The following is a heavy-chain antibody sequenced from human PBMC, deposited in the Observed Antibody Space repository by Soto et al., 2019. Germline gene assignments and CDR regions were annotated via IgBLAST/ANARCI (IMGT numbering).Heavy chain of an antibody. CDR2: INPSGGST. CDR3: ARDKKEGDFWSGYYDY. J-gene: IGHJ4*02. Sequence: GASVKVSCKASGYTFTIYYMHWVRQAPGQGLEWMGIINPSGGSTSYAQKFQGRVTMTRDTSTSTVYMELSSLRSEDTAVYYCARDKKEGDFWSGYYDYWGQGTLVTVSS. D-gene: IGHD3-3*01. V-gene: IGHV1-46*01. CDR1: GYTFTIYY.